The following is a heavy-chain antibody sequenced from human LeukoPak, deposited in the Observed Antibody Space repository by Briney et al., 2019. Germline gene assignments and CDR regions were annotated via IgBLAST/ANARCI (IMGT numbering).Heavy chain of an antibody. CDR2: IYTSGST. CDR1: GGSISSGSYY. V-gene: IGHV4-61*02. CDR3: ARERWVDAFDS. D-gene: IGHD5-24*01. J-gene: IGHJ3*02. Sequence: PSETLSLTCTVSGGSISSGSYYGRWIRQPAGRGLEWIGRIYTSGSTNYNPSLKSRVTISVDTSKNQFSLKLSSVTAADTAVYYCARERWVDAFDSWGQGTMVTVS.